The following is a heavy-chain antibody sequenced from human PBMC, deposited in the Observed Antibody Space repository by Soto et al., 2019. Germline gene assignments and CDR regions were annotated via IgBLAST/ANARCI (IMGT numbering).Heavy chain of an antibody. CDR3: AREKATIFGVVMPLDY. J-gene: IGHJ4*02. D-gene: IGHD3-3*01. CDR2: ISYDGSNK. Sequence: QVQLVESGGGVVQPGRSLRLSCAASGFTFSSYAMHWVRQAPGKGLEWVAVISYDGSNKYYADSVKGRFTISRDNSKNTLYLLMNSLRAEDTAVYYCAREKATIFGVVMPLDYWGQGTLVTVSS. V-gene: IGHV3-30-3*01. CDR1: GFTFSSYA.